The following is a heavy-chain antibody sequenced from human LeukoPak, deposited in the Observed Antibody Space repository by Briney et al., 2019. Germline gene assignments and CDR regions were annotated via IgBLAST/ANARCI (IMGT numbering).Heavy chain of an antibody. D-gene: IGHD4-17*01. J-gene: IGHJ3*02. CDR1: GGSISSYY. V-gene: IGHV4-59*01. Sequence: SETLSLTCTDSGGSISSYYWSWIRQPPGKGLEWIGYIYYSGSTNYNPSLKSRVTISVDTSKNQFSLKLSSVTAADTAVYYCARGYGDYVPIDIWGQGTMVTVSS. CDR3: ARGYGDYVPIDI. CDR2: IYYSGST.